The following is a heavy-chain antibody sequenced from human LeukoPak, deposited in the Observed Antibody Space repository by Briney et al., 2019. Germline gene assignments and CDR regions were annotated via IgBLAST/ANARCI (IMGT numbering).Heavy chain of an antibody. CDR3: AKVFRPNGDFHSFDY. V-gene: IGHV1-69*13. J-gene: IGHJ4*02. CDR1: GGTFSSYA. Sequence: ASVKVSCKASGGTFSSYAISWVRQAPGQGLEWMGGIIPIFGTANYAQKFQGRVTITADESTSTAYMELSSLRSEDTAVYYCAKVFRPNGDFHSFDYWGQGTLATVSS. D-gene: IGHD2-21*02. CDR2: IIPIFGTA.